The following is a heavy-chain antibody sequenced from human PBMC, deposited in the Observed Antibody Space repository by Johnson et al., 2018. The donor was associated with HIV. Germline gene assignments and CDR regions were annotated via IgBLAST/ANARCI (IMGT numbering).Heavy chain of an antibody. CDR3: ARETRSAAAGHGAFDV. V-gene: IGHV3-15*02. J-gene: IGHJ3*01. Sequence: VHLVASGTALVTPGQSSIISCSASGITPRSASMTCVRQVPGKGLEWVGHINRAVDGGTTDSTAPVKGRFTILRDDSKNILYLQMNSLRAEDTAVYYCARETRSAAAGHGAFDVWGQGTMVTVSS. CDR1: GITPRSAS. CDR2: INRAVDGGTT. D-gene: IGHD6-13*01.